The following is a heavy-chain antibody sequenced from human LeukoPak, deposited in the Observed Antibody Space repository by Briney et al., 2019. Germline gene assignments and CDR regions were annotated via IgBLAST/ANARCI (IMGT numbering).Heavy chain of an antibody. CDR2: VSGADGTT. CDR1: GFTFSAHG. J-gene: IGHJ6*03. Sequence: GGSLRLSCAASGFTFSAHGMSWVRQSPRKGLEWVSGVSGADGTTYYADSVKGRFTISRDNSKSTLYLQMNNLRAEDTAVYYCAKHWSYCSTTSCFFNYYYYYMDVWGKGTTVTVSS. CDR3: AKHWSYCSTTSCFFNYYYYYMDV. D-gene: IGHD2-2*01. V-gene: IGHV3-23*01.